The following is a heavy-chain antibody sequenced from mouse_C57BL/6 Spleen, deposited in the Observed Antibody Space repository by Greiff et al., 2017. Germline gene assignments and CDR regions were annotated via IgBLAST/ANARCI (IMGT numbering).Heavy chain of an antibody. V-gene: IGHV2-5*01. D-gene: IGHD3-3*01. Sequence: VKLMESGPGLVQPSQSLSITCTVSGFSLTSYGVHWVRQSPGKGLEWLGVIWRGGSTDYNAAFMSRLSITKDNSKSQVFFKMNSLQADDTAIYYCAKMGAGTGYFDVWGTGTTVTVSS. CDR2: IWRGGST. CDR3: AKMGAGTGYFDV. CDR1: GFSLTSYG. J-gene: IGHJ1*03.